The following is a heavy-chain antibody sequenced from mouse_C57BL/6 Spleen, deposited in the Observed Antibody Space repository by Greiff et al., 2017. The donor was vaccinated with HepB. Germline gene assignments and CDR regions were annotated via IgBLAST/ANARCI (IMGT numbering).Heavy chain of an antibody. D-gene: IGHD2-4*01. Sequence: QVQLQQSGPELVKPGASVKISCKASGYAFSSSWMNWVKQRPGKGLEWIGRIYPGDGDTNYNGKFKGKATLTADKSSSTAYMQLSSLTSEDSAVYCCARIYYDDDEDYWGQGTTLTVSS. CDR2: IYPGDGDT. CDR1: GYAFSSSW. J-gene: IGHJ2*01. V-gene: IGHV1-82*01. CDR3: ARIYYDDDEDY.